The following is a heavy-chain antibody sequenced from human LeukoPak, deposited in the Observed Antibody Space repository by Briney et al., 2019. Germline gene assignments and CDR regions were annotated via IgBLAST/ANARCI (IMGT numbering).Heavy chain of an antibody. Sequence: GGSLRLSCAASGFTVSSNYMSWVRQAPGKGLEWVSVIYSGGSTYYADSVKGRFTISRDNSKNTLYLQMNSLRAEDTAVYYCARGSGVGATIGWFDPWGQGTLVTVSS. CDR2: IYSGGST. V-gene: IGHV3-66*01. D-gene: IGHD1-26*01. J-gene: IGHJ5*02. CDR3: ARGSGVGATIGWFDP. CDR1: GFTVSSNY.